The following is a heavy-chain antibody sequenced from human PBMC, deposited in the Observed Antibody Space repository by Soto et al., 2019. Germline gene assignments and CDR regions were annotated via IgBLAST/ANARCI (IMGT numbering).Heavy chain of an antibody. CDR3: ARDLWNTAMVKGFDY. V-gene: IGHV1-18*04. CDR2: ISAYNGNT. J-gene: IGHJ4*02. CDR1: GYTFTSYG. D-gene: IGHD5-18*01. Sequence: ASVKVSCKASGYTFTSYGISWVRQAPGQGLEWMGWISAYNGNTNYAQKLQGRVTMTTDTSTSTAYMELRSLRSDDTAVYYCARDLWNTAMVKGFDYWGQGTLVTVSS.